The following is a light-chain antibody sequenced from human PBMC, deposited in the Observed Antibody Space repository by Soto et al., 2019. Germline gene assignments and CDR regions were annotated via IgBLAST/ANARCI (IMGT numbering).Light chain of an antibody. CDR1: QSVSINN. V-gene: IGKV3-20*01. CDR2: GAS. Sequence: EIVLTQSPGTLSLSPGERGTLSCRASQSVSINNLAWYQQKPGQAPRLLIYGASSRAPGIPDRFSGSVSGTDFTLTISRLEPEDFAVYYCQQYDRSPYTFGQGTKLEIK. J-gene: IGKJ2*01. CDR3: QQYDRSPYT.